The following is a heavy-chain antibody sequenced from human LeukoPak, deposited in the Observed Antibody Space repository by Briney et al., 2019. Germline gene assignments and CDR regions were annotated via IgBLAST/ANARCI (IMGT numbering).Heavy chain of an antibody. J-gene: IGHJ6*03. CDR3: ARDHAFSYYYYYMDV. Sequence: GGSLRLSCAASGITFSSYAMSWVRQAPGKGLEWVANINQDGSEKYYVDSVKGRFTISRDNAKNSLYLQMNSLRAEDTAVYYCARDHAFSYYYYYMDVWGKGTTVTVSS. D-gene: IGHD3-3*01. V-gene: IGHV3-7*01. CDR2: INQDGSEK. CDR1: GITFSSYA.